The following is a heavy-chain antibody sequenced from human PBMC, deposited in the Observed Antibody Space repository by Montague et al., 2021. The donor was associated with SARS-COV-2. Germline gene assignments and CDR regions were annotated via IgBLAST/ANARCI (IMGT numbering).Heavy chain of an antibody. CDR2: IYYSGST. CDR1: GGSISSYY. V-gene: IGHV4-59*01. J-gene: IGHJ3*02. D-gene: IGHD3-22*01. CDR3: ARGGYYDYAFDI. Sequence: SETLSLTCTVSGGSISSYYWSWIRRPPGTGLEWIGYIYYSGSTNYNPSLTSRVNISVDTSTNQFSLTLSSVTAADTAVYYCARGGYYDYAFDIWGQGTMVAVSS.